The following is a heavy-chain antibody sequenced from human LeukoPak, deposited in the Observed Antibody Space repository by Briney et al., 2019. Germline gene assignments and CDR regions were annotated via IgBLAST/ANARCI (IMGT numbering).Heavy chain of an antibody. D-gene: IGHD2-8*01. CDR2: IYYSGST. J-gene: IGHJ4*02. CDR3: ASSRNGYYFDY. V-gene: IGHV4-31*03. Sequence: SETLSLTCTVSGGSISSGFYYWGWIRQHPGKGLEWIGYIYYSGSTYYNPSLKSRLTMSLDTSNNQFSLKLSSVTAADTAVYYCASSRNGYYFDYWGQGTLVTVSS. CDR1: GGSISSGFYY.